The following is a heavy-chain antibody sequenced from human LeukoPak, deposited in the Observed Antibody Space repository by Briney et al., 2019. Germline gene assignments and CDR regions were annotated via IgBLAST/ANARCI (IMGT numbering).Heavy chain of an antibody. D-gene: IGHD3-22*01. V-gene: IGHV4-34*01. CDR3: ARDSYDSSGNAVH. CDR1: GGSFSGYY. CDR2: INHSGST. Sequence: SETLSLTCAVYGGSFSGYYWSWIRQPPGKGLEWIGEINHSGSTNYNPSLKSRVTISVDTSKNQFSLKLSSVTAADTAVYYCARDSYDSSGNAVHWGQGTLVTVSS. J-gene: IGHJ4*02.